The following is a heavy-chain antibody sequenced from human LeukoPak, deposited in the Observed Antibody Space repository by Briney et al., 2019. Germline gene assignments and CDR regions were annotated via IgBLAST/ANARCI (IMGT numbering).Heavy chain of an antibody. CDR1: GFSFHEYG. D-gene: IGHD6-13*01. J-gene: IGHJ3*02. Sequence: GGSLRLSCVASGFSFHEYGMNWVRQAPGKGLEWVSSISSSSSYIYYADSVKGRFTISRDNAKNSLYLQMNSLRAEDTAVYYCARYIAAAASYDAFDIWGQGTMVTVSS. CDR3: ARYIAAAASYDAFDI. V-gene: IGHV3-21*01. CDR2: ISSSSSYI.